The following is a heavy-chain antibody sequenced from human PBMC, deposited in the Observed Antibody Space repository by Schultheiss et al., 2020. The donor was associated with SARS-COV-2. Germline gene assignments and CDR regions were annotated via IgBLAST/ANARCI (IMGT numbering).Heavy chain of an antibody. CDR2: ISYDGSNK. Sequence: GESLKISCAASGFTFSSYAMSWVRQAPGKGLEWVAVISYDGSNKYYADSVKGRFTISRDNSKNTLYLQMNSLRAEDTAVYYCARATVTTPRYFDYWGQGTLVTVSS. CDR3: ARATVTTPRYFDY. D-gene: IGHD4-11*01. CDR1: GFTFSSYA. V-gene: IGHV3-30-3*01. J-gene: IGHJ4*02.